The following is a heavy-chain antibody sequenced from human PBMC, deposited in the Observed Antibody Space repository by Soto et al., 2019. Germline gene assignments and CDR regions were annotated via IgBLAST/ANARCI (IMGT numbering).Heavy chain of an antibody. V-gene: IGHV3-30*18. D-gene: IGHD2-2*01. CDR2: IAYDGGNK. J-gene: IGHJ6*02. CDR1: GFTFSNYG. CDR3: AKVTGYCSSSSCSREYYYYYGLDV. Sequence: ESGGGVVQPGRSLRLSCAASGFTFSNYGMHWVRQAPGKGLEWVAVIAYDGGNKYYGDSVKGRFSISRDNPKNTLYLEMNSLRPEDTAVYYCAKVTGYCSSSSCSREYYYYYGLDVWGQGTTVTVSS.